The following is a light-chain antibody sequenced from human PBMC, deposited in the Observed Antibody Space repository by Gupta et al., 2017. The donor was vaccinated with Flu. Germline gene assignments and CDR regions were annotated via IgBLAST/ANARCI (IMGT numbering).Light chain of an antibody. J-gene: IGLJ1*01. Sequence: QSALTQPPSASRSPGQSVTISCTGTSSDVGGYNYVAWYQQHPGKDPKLMIYEVSKRPSGVPDRLFGSKAGNKASRTVYGLQAEDEAEYYCSSYEGSKNNYVVGTGTKVTVL. CDR3: SSYEGSKNNYV. CDR1: SSDVGGYNY. V-gene: IGLV2-8*01. CDR2: EVS.